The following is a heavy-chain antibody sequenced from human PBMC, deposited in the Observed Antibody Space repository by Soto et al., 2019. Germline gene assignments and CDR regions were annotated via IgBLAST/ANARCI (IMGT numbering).Heavy chain of an antibody. Sequence: VKVSCKASGGTFSSNAISWVRQAPGQRLEWMGGIIPFFGTANYSQKFQDRVTITAHESTNSAYMELSSLRSEDTAVYYCARDYDSSGYSRGFDYWGQGTLVTAS. J-gene: IGHJ4*02. D-gene: IGHD3-22*01. CDR2: IIPFFGTA. V-gene: IGHV1-69*13. CDR3: ARDYDSSGYSRGFDY. CDR1: GGTFSSNA.